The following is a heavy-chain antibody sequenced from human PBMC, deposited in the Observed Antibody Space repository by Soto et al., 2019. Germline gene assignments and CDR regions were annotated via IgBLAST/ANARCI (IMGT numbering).Heavy chain of an antibody. CDR3: ARDWAPGMATRGGDAFDI. CDR1: GFTVSGKR. J-gene: IGHJ3*02. D-gene: IGHD5-12*01. Sequence: GGSLRLSCAALGFTVSGKRYVAWVRQAPGKGLEWVANIKQDGSEKYYVDSVKGRFTISRDNAKNSLYLQMNSLRAEDTAVYYCARDWAPGMATRGGDAFDIWGQGTMVTVSS. CDR2: IKQDGSEK. V-gene: IGHV3-7*03.